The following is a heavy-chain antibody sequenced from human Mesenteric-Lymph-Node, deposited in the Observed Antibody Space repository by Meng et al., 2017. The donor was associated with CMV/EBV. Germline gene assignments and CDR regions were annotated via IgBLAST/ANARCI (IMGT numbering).Heavy chain of an antibody. J-gene: IGHJ4*02. CDR1: GFTFSSYG. D-gene: IGHD2-21*01. CDR3: AGGIAINY. Sequence: GGSLRLSCAASGFTFSSYGMSWVRQAPGKGLEWVANINPDGSEKYYVDSVKVRFTIARDNAKNSLYLQMNSLSAEDTAVYYCAGGIAINYWGQGTLVTVSS. V-gene: IGHV3-7*01. CDR2: INPDGSEK.